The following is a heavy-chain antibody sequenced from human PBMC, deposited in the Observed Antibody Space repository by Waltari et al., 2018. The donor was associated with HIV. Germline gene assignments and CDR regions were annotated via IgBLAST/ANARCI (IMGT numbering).Heavy chain of an antibody. Sequence: EVQLVESGGGFVQPGRSLRLSCAASGFTFDDLPMPWVRQSPGKGLEWVSGISWNSGITDYGDSVKGRFTISRDNAKNSLYLQMNSLTVEDTAFYYCAKGGSHLTIFEAWFDSWGQGTLVTVSS. CDR3: AKGGSHLTIFEAWFDS. J-gene: IGHJ5*01. V-gene: IGHV3-9*01. CDR1: GFTFDDLP. CDR2: ISWNSGIT. D-gene: IGHD3-3*01.